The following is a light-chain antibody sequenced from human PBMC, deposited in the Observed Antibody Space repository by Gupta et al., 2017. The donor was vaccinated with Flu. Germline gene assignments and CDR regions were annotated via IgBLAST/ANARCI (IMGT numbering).Light chain of an antibody. CDR1: SSEVGAYNY. Sequence: VTITCTGTSSEVGAYNYVSWYQQPPANAHILMIYEVSKRPAGVPGRFSGSKSANTASLTVSGREEEEEADYYCDADAGNNNWVFGGGTKLAVL. J-gene: IGLJ3*02. CDR3: DADAGNNNWV. V-gene: IGLV2-8*01. CDR2: EVS.